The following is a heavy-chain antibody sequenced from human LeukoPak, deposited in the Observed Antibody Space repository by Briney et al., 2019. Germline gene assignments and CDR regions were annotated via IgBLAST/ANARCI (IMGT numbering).Heavy chain of an antibody. CDR3: ARAVEGWLLFYFDY. V-gene: IGHV4-39*01. J-gene: IGHJ4*02. Sequence: PSETLSLTCTVSGGSISSYYWGWIRQPPGKGLEWIGSIYYSGSTYYNPSLKSRVTISADTSKNQFSLKLTSVTAADTAVYYCARAVEGWLLFYFDYWGRGSLVVVSS. CDR1: GGSISSYY. CDR2: IYYSGST. D-gene: IGHD2-15*01.